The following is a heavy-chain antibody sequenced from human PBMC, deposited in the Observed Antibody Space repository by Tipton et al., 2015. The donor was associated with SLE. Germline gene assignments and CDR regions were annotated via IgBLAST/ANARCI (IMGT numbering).Heavy chain of an antibody. CDR3: ARLQPEVGAFGI. CDR2: IYYSGST. Sequence: TLSLTCTVSGGSISSGDYYWSWIRQPPGKGLEWIGYIYYSGSTNYNPSLKSRVTISVDTSKNQFSLKLSSVTAADTAVYYCARLQPEVGAFGIWGQGTMVTVSS. CDR1: GGSISSGDYY. J-gene: IGHJ3*02. D-gene: IGHD1-1*01. V-gene: IGHV4-61*08.